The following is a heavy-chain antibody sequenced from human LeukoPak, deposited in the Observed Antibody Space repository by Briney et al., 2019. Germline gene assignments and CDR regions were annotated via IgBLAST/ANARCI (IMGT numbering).Heavy chain of an antibody. CDR3: AKASGSRAMASFDY. CDR2: ISAYNGNT. D-gene: IGHD3-22*01. Sequence: ASVKVSCKASGDTVTIYGISWGRQAPGQGLEWMGWISAYNGNTNYAQKLQGRVTMTTDTSTSTAHMELRSLRSDDTAVYYCAKASGSRAMASFDYWXQGTLXTVSX. V-gene: IGHV1-18*01. J-gene: IGHJ4*02. CDR1: GDTVTIYG.